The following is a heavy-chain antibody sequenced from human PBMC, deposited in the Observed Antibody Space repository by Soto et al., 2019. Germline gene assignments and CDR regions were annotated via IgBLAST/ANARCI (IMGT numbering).Heavy chain of an antibody. CDR2: IYYSGST. D-gene: IGHD3-9*01. Sequence: QVQLQESGPGLVKPSQTLSLTCTVSGGSISSGGYYWSWIRQHPGKGLEWSGYIYYSGSTYYNPSLMSRVTISVDTSKNQFSLKLSSVTAADTAVYYCARGHYDILTGYSPEIDYWGQGTLVTVSS. J-gene: IGHJ4*02. V-gene: IGHV4-31*03. CDR3: ARGHYDILTGYSPEIDY. CDR1: GGSISSGGYY.